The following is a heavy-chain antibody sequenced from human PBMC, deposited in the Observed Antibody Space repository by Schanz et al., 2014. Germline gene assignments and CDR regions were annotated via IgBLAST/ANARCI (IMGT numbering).Heavy chain of an antibody. CDR3: AKDMNREATAPES. Sequence: VQLVESGGGLVKPGGSLRLSCVASGFTFSSHSMSWVRQAPGKGLEWIAYISSGGTTIYYADSVKGRFTVSRDNSKNTVYLHMNSLRDEDTAVYYCAKDMNREATAPESWGQGTLVVVSS. V-gene: IGHV3-48*02. D-gene: IGHD5-12*01. J-gene: IGHJ5*02. CDR1: GFTFSSHS. CDR2: ISSGGTTI.